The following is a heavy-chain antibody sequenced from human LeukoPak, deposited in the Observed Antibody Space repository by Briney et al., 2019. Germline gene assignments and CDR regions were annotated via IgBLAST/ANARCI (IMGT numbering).Heavy chain of an antibody. V-gene: IGHV3-21*01. D-gene: IGHD4-11*01. Sequence: GGSLRLSCAASGFTFSSYSMNWVRQAPGKGLEWVSSISSSSYIYYADSVKGRFTISRDNAKNSLYLQMNSLRAEDTAVYYCARDPLADYTTPPDIWGQGTMVTVSS. J-gene: IGHJ3*02. CDR3: ARDPLADYTTPPDI. CDR1: GFTFSSYS. CDR2: ISSSSYI.